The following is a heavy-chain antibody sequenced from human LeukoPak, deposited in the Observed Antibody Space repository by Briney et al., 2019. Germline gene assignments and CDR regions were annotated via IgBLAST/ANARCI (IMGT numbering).Heavy chain of an antibody. CDR2: ISSSSSYI. CDR3: ANRDIVMVITTGSAAQY. J-gene: IGHJ4*02. V-gene: IGHV3-21*04. CDR1: GFTFSSYS. Sequence: PGGSLRLSCAASGFTFSSYSMNWVRQAPGKGLEWVSSISSSSSYIYYADSVKGRFTISRDNSKNTLYLQMNSLRAEDTAVYYCANRDIVMVITTGSAAQYWGQGTLVTVSS. D-gene: IGHD3-22*01.